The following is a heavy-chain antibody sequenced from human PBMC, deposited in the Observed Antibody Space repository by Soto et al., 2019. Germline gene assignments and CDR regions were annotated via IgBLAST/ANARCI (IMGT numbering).Heavy chain of an antibody. J-gene: IGHJ4*02. V-gene: IGHV1-69*06. CDR3: ARVRVIRGVIPSHFGL. D-gene: IGHD3-10*01. Sequence: QAHLAQSGAEVKKPGSSVTVSCKASGGTFNSYGISWVRQAPGQGLDWMGVIIPLYGTVNYAQKFQGRVSITADNSTSTAYIDLNSLRSDDTAVYYCARVRVIRGVIPSHFGLWGQGTQVTVSS. CDR2: IIPLYGTV. CDR1: GGTFNSYG.